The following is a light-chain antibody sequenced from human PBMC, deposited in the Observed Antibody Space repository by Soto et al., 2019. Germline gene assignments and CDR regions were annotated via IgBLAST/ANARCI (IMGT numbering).Light chain of an antibody. J-gene: IGKJ1*01. CDR2: GGD. CDR1: QSVSIL. V-gene: IGKV3-20*01. Sequence: EIVMTQSPATLSVSPGERATLSCRASQSVSILLAWYQQKPGQAPRLLIFGGDRRVTGIPDRLSASGSGTDFTLTIYSLEPEDFGVYYCQQYGNSLWTFGQGTKVDIK. CDR3: QQYGNSLWT.